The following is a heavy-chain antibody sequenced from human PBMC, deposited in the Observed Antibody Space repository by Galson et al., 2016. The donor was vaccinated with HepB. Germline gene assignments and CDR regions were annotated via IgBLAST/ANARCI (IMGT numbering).Heavy chain of an antibody. V-gene: IGHV5-51*01. CDR3: ARRIVSGRTFDS. Sequence: QSGAEVKKPGESLKISCKGSGYIFTNNWIGWVRQMPGKGLEWMGIIYPGDSDKRYSPSFQGQVTFSADKSISTAYLQWNSLKASDTAIYYCARRIVSGRTFDSWGQGTLVTVSS. CDR1: GYIFTNNW. CDR2: IYPGDSDK. D-gene: IGHD5/OR15-5a*01. J-gene: IGHJ4*02.